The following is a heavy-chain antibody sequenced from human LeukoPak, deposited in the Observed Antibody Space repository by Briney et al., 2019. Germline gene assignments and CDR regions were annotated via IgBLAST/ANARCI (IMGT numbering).Heavy chain of an antibody. Sequence: ASVKVSCTASGYTFTSYAMHWVRQAPGQRLEWMGWINAGNGNTKYSQKFQGRVTITRDTSASTAYMELSSLRSEDTAVYYCARRLGGSYTDFDYWGQGTLVTVSS. CDR3: ARRLGGSYTDFDY. CDR1: GYTFTSYA. V-gene: IGHV1-3*01. CDR2: INAGNGNT. D-gene: IGHD2-15*01. J-gene: IGHJ4*02.